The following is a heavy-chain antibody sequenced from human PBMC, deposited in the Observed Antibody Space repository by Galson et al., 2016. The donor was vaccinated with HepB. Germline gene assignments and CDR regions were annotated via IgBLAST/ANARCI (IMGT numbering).Heavy chain of an antibody. Sequence: SVKVSCKASGYMFTGFYMHWVRQAPGQGLEWMGWINPNSGGAHYAQKFQGRVTMTRDTSIVTAYIELSGLRYDDTAVYYCARGWYSSDSWFDYWGQGTLVTVSS. V-gene: IGHV1-2*02. D-gene: IGHD6-19*01. CDR1: GYMFTGFY. CDR2: INPNSGGA. CDR3: ARGWYSSDSWFDY. J-gene: IGHJ4*02.